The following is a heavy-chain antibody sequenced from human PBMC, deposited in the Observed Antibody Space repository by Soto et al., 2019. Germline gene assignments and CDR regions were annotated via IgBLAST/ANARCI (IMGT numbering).Heavy chain of an antibody. CDR1: GFTFSSYA. J-gene: IGHJ4*02. V-gene: IGHV3-23*01. D-gene: IGHD1-26*01. Sequence: LRLSCAASGFTFSSYAMSWVRQAPGKGLEWVSAISSSGGSTYYADSVKGRFTISRDNSKNTLYLQMNSLRAEDTAVYYCAKFQFSGSYYFDYWGLGTLVTVSS. CDR3: AKFQFSGSYYFDY. CDR2: ISSSGGST.